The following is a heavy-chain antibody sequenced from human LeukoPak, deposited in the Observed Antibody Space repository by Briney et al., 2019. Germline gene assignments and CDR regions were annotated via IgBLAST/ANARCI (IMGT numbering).Heavy chain of an antibody. CDR2: ISAGGSP. D-gene: IGHD2-2*01. V-gene: IGHV3-23*01. CDR1: GFTFSSYA. J-gene: IGHJ5*02. Sequence: PGGSPRLSCAASGFTFSSYAMNWVRQAPGKGLEWVSSISAGGSPYYADSVKGRFTISRDNSKNTLYLQVNSLRAEDTAVYWCAKGGYCSSTSCYYGWFDPWGQGTLVTVSS. CDR3: AKGGYCSSTSCYYGWFDP.